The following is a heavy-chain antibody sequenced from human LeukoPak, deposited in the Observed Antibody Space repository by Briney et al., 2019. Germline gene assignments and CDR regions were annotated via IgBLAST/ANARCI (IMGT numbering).Heavy chain of an antibody. J-gene: IGHJ4*02. Sequence: KTSETLSLTCTVSGGSVSSDDHYWSWIRQPPGKGLGYIGYINYRGSAYYNPSLRSRVTMLVDTSKSQFSLKLYSMTAADTAVYYCARASNFLSGFDYWGQGTLVTVSS. D-gene: IGHD2/OR15-2a*01. CDR3: ARASNFLSGFDY. CDR1: GGSVSSDDHY. CDR2: INYRGSA. V-gene: IGHV4-30-4*01.